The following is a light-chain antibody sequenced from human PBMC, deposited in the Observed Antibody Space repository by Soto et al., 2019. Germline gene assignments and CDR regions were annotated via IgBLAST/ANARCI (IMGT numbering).Light chain of an antibody. Sequence: DIVMTQSPDSLAVSLGERATINCRSSQSISYSSNSKNRLAWYQQKPGQPPKLLFYWASTRESGVPDRFSASGSGTDFTLTISSLQAEDVAVYYCQQYHSPPLTFGQGTRLEIK. V-gene: IGKV4-1*01. CDR1: QSISYSSNSKNR. CDR3: QQYHSPPLT. CDR2: WAS. J-gene: IGKJ5*01.